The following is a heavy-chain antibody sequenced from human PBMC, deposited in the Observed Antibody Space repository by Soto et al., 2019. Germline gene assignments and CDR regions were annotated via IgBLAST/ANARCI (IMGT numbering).Heavy chain of an antibody. CDR3: ADPCGLASYYGSRRCSYANLALGNDD. J-gene: IGHJ4*02. D-gene: IGHD3-22*01. CDR1: GFTFTNYA. V-gene: IGHV3-23*01. CDR2: ISGTVGTT. Sequence: EVQLLDSGGGLVQPGGSLRLSCATSGFTFTNYAMSWVRQAPGKGLEGGSAISGTVGTTYYADCVKGLFTISRDSSKTTVYLQRTRHRVEDTAVYYCADPCGLASYYGSRRCSYANLALGNDDWGQGTLVTVSS.